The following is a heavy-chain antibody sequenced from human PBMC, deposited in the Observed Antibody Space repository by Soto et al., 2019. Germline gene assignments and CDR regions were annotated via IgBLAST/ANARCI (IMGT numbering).Heavy chain of an antibody. CDR1: GFTFSSYG. D-gene: IGHD3-16*01. J-gene: IGHJ6*02. Sequence: PGGSLRLPCAASGFTFSSYGMHWVRQAPGKGLEWVAVISYDGSNKYYADSVKGRFTISRDNSKNTLYLQMNSLRAEDTAVYYCAKDGGVRQFYYYYGMDVWGQGTTVTVSS. CDR3: AKDGGVRQFYYYYGMDV. CDR2: ISYDGSNK. V-gene: IGHV3-30*18.